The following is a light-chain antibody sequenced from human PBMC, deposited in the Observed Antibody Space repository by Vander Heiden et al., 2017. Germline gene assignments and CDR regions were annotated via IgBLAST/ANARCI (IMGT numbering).Light chain of an antibody. J-gene: IGLJ2*01. V-gene: IGLV3-1*01. CDR1: KLGDKY. CDR3: QEGDSSNVV. Sequence: SYELTQPPSVSVSPGQTASITCSGDKLGDKYACWYQQKPGQSLVMVIYKDSKRPSEIPERFSGSNSGTTATLTISGTQARDEADYDCQEGDSSNVVFGGGTKLTVL. CDR2: KDS.